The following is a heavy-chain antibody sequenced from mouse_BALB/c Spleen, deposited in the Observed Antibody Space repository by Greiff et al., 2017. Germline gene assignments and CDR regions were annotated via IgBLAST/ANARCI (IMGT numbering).Heavy chain of an antibody. D-gene: IGHD2-2*01. Sequence: EVKLVESGGGLVKPGGSLKLSCAASGFTFSSYAMSWVRQTPEKRLEWVASISSGGSTYYSDSVKGRFTISRDNAGNILYLEMSRLRSEDTAMYYCERCEIYYADDARFDDWGEGTMVTVSA. CDR1: GFTFSSYA. J-gene: IGHJ3*01. CDR2: ISSGGST. CDR3: ERCEIYYADDARFDD. V-gene: IGHV5-6-5*01.